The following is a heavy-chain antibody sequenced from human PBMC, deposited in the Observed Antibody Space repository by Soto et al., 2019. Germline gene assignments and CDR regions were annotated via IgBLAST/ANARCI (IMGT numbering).Heavy chain of an antibody. D-gene: IGHD3-3*01. CDR3: ARSPPHYDFWSGYYLSSHYFDY. CDR2: ISSSGSTI. V-gene: IGHV3-11*01. Sequence: GGSLRLSCAASGFTFSDYYMSWIRQAPGKGLEWVSYISSSGSTIYYADSVKGRFTISRDNAKNSLYLQMNSLRAEDTAVYYCARSPPHYDFWSGYYLSSHYFDYWGQGTLVTVSS. J-gene: IGHJ4*02. CDR1: GFTFSDYY.